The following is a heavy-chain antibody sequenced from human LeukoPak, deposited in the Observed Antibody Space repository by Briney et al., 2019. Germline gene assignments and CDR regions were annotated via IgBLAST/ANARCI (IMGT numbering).Heavy chain of an antibody. J-gene: IGHJ4*02. CDR1: GFIFSAYI. CDR2: ISSNGGST. Sequence: GGSLRLSCAASGFIFSAYIMDWVRQAPGKGLEYVSAISSNGGSTYYANSVKGRFTISRDNSKNTLYLQMGSLRAEDMAVYYCARVSSGYSSGWYIDYWGQGTLVTVSS. CDR3: ARVSSGYSSGWYIDY. D-gene: IGHD6-19*01. V-gene: IGHV3-64*01.